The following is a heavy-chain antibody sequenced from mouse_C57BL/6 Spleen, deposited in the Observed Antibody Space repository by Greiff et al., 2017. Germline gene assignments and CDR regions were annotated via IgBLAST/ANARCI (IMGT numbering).Heavy chain of an antibody. D-gene: IGHD2-3*01. CDR2: ISSGGSYT. V-gene: IGHV5-6*01. J-gene: IGHJ2*01. CDR3: ARLYDGYQY. CDR1: GFTFSSYG. Sequence: EVQVVESGGDLVKPGGSLKLSCAASGFTFSSYGMSWVRQTPDKRLEWVATISSGGSYTYYPDSVKGRFTISRDNAKNTLYLQMSSLKSEDTAMYYCARLYDGYQYWGQGTTLTVSS.